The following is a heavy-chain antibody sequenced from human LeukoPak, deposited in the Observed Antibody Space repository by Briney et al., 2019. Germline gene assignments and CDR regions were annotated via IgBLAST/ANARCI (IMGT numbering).Heavy chain of an antibody. CDR3: ATIRDKSSWAFDY. J-gene: IGHJ4*02. CDR2: IKSKVFGGTT. V-gene: IGHV3-49*04. D-gene: IGHD2-15*01. Sequence: GGSLRLSCTASGFTFGDYAMSWVRQAPGKGLEWVGFIKSKVFGGTTEYAASVRGRFTISRDDSKSIAYLHMNSLKTEDTAVYYCATIRDKSSWAFDYWGQGALVTVSS. CDR1: GFTFGDYA.